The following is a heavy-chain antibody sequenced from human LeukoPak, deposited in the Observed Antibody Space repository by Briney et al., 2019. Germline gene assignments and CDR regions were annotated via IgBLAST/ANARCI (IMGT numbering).Heavy chain of an antibody. V-gene: IGHV3-21*01. CDR1: GFTFSSYS. Sequence: GGSLRLSCAASGFTFSSYSMTWVRQAPGKGLEWVSSISSSSSYIYYADSVKGRFTISRDNAKNSLYLQMNSLRAEDTAVYYCASVGQVVPAAQFDYWGQGTLVTVSS. CDR2: ISSSSSYI. CDR3: ASVGQVVPAAQFDY. D-gene: IGHD2-2*01. J-gene: IGHJ4*02.